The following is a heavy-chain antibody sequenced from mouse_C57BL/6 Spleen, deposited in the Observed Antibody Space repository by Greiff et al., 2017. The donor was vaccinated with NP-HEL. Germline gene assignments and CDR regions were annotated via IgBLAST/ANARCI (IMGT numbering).Heavy chain of an antibody. V-gene: IGHV5-17*01. CDR2: ISSGSSTI. Sequence: EVKLVESGGGLVKPGGSLKLSCAASGFTFSDYGMHWVRQAPEQGLEWVAYISSGSSTIYYADTVKGRFTISRDNAKNTLFLQMTSLRSEDTAMYYCARNDYYGSIYFDVWGTGTTVTVSS. CDR1: GFTFSDYG. D-gene: IGHD1-1*01. CDR3: ARNDYYGSIYFDV. J-gene: IGHJ1*03.